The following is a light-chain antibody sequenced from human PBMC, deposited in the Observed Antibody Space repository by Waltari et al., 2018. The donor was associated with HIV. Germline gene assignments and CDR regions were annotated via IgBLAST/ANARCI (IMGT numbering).Light chain of an antibody. CDR3: ATWDGSLGGAYV. CDR2: RDN. J-gene: IGLJ1*01. V-gene: IGLV1-47*01. CDR1: PSNVGSNF. Sequence: QSVLTQPPSASGTPGQRVTLTCSGTPSNVGSNFVSWYQQHPGPAPKFLIYRDNRRPSGVPDRFSGSKSGASASLAISGLRSEDEGDYYCATWDGSLGGAYVFGAGTKVSVL.